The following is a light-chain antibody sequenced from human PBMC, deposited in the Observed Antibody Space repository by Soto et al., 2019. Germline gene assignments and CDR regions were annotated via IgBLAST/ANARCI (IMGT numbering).Light chain of an antibody. V-gene: IGKV1-5*03. CDR3: QQYQTFWT. J-gene: IGKJ1*01. CDR2: KAS. CDR1: QGISSY. Sequence: IQLTQSPSSLSASVGDRVTITCRASQGISSYLAWYQQKPGKAPKLLIYKASTLESGVPSRFSGGGFGTEFTLTISSLQHDDYATYYCQQYQTFWTCGQGTKVDI.